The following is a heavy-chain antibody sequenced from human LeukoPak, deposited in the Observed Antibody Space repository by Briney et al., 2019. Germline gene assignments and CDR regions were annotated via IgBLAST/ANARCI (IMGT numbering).Heavy chain of an antibody. D-gene: IGHD4-17*01. V-gene: IGHV3-74*01. CDR3: AKGGATVIDY. Sequence: GGSLRLSCAASGFTFSNYWMHWVRQAPGKGLVWVSRINSDGSSTTSADSVKGRFAISRDNAKNTLYLQMNSLRAEDTAVYYCAKGGATVIDYWGQGTLVTVSS. CDR1: GFTFSNYW. CDR2: INSDGSST. J-gene: IGHJ4*02.